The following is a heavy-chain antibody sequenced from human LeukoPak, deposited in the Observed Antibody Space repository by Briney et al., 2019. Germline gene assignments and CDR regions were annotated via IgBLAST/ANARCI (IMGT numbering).Heavy chain of an antibody. Sequence: SETLSLTCTVSGGSINSGTYYWVWIRQPPGKGLEWIGSIFYGGSTYYNPSLKSRGTMSIDTTENQLSLKLTSVTAADTAVYYCARDYDSSGYYGYWGQGTLVTVSS. CDR3: ARDYDSSGYYGY. CDR1: GGSINSGTYY. J-gene: IGHJ4*02. D-gene: IGHD3-22*01. CDR2: IFYGGST. V-gene: IGHV4-39*07.